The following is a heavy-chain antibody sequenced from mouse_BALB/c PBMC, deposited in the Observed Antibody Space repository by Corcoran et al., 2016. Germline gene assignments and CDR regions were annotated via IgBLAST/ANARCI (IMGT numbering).Heavy chain of an antibody. Sequence: EVQLQQSGPELVKPGASVKMSCKASGYTFTSYVMHWVKQKPGQGLEWIGYINPYNDGTKYNEKFKGKATLPSDKSSSTAYMELSSLTSEDSAVYYCARLYPGIARDYWGQGTSVTVSS. CDR1: GYTFTSYV. V-gene: IGHV1S136*01. CDR2: INPYNDGT. J-gene: IGHJ4*01. CDR3: ARLYPGIARDY.